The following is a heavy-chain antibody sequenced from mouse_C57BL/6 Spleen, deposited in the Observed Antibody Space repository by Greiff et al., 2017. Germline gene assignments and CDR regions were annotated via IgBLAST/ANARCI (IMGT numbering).Heavy chain of an antibody. CDR1: GYTFTDYE. J-gene: IGHJ2*01. Sequence: VQLVESGAELVRPGASVTLSCKASGYTFTDYEMHWVKQTPVHGLEWIGAIDPETGGTAYNQKFKGKAILTADKSSSTAYMELRSLTSEDSAVYYCTRETASYYYGSSQGRFFDYWGQGTTLTVSS. CDR2: IDPETGGT. D-gene: IGHD1-1*01. CDR3: TRETASYYYGSSQGRFFDY. V-gene: IGHV1-15*01.